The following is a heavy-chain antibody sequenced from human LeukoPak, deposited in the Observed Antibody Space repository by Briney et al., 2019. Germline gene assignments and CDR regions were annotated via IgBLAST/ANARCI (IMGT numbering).Heavy chain of an antibody. CDR3: ALQEGVRGEYFQH. V-gene: IGHV1-69*01. Sequence: SVKVSCTASGGTFSSYAISWVRQAPGQGLEWMGGIIPIFGTANYAQKFQGRVTITADESTSTAYMELSSLRSEDTAVYYCALQEGVRGEYFQHWGQGTLVTVSS. D-gene: IGHD1-1*01. CDR2: IIPIFGTA. J-gene: IGHJ1*01. CDR1: GGTFSSYA.